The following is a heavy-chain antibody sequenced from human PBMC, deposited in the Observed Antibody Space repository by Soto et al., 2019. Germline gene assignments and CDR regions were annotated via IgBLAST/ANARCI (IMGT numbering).Heavy chain of an antibody. V-gene: IGHV3-23*01. Sequence: EVQLLESGGGLVQPGGSLRLSCAASGFTFSSYAMSWVRQAPGKGLEWVSAISGSGGSTYYADSVKGRFTISRDNSKNPLYLQMNSLRAEDTAVYYCASPPPGYSSSWYGIGYWGQGTLVTVSS. D-gene: IGHD6-13*01. CDR2: ISGSGGST. CDR1: GFTFSSYA. CDR3: ASPPPGYSSSWYGIGY. J-gene: IGHJ4*02.